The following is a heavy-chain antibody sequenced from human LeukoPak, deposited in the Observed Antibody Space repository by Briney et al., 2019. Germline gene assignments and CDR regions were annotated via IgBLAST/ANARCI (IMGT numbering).Heavy chain of an antibody. CDR3: ARDLWGGSGSGFDY. Sequence: GGSLRLSCAASGFTFSSYWMTWVRQAPGKGLEWVASIKQDGSDKYYVDSVKGRFTISRDNAKNSLYLQMNRLRAEDTAVYYCARDLWGGSGSGFDYWGQGTLVTVSS. CDR1: GFTFSSYW. D-gene: IGHD3-10*01. CDR2: IKQDGSDK. V-gene: IGHV3-7*04. J-gene: IGHJ4*02.